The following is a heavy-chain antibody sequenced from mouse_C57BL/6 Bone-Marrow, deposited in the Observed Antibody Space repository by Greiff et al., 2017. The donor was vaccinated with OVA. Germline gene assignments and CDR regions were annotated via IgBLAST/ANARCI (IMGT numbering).Heavy chain of an antibody. CDR1: GFTFSSYA. D-gene: IGHD3-2*02. CDR2: ISDGGSYT. CDR3: ARDQTAQAPAWFAY. Sequence: EVKLMESGGGLVKPGGSLKLSCAASGFTFSSYAMSWVRQTPEKRLEWVATISDGGSYTYYPDNVKGRFTISRDNAKNNLYLQMSHLKSEDTAMYYCARDQTAQAPAWFAYWGQGTLVTVSA. J-gene: IGHJ3*01. V-gene: IGHV5-4*01.